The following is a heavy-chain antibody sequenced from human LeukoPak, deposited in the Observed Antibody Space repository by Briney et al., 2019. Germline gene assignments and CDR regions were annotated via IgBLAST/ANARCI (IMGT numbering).Heavy chain of an antibody. CDR1: GFTFTDYA. V-gene: IGHV3-23*01. CDR3: EKWGNLGFDP. D-gene: IGHD3-16*01. J-gene: IGHJ5*02. Sequence: GGSLRLSCAASGFTFTDYALSWVRQAPRKGLDWVSLISGSGGSTYYADSVKGMFTISRDNSKNTLYLQMNSLRADDTAVYYCEKWGNLGFDPWGQGILVTVSS. CDR2: ISGSGGST.